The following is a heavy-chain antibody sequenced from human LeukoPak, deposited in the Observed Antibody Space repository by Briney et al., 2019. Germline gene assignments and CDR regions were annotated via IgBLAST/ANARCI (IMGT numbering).Heavy chain of an antibody. CDR2: IKQDGSEK. V-gene: IGHV3-7*01. D-gene: IGHD1-26*01. Sequence: PGGSLRLSCTASGFTFSSSWMSWARQAPGKGLECVVNIKQDGSEKYYVDSVKGRFTISRDNAKNSLYLQMNSLRAEDTAVYYCASGSHFDYWGQGTLVTVSS. CDR3: ASGSHFDY. J-gene: IGHJ4*02. CDR1: GFTFSSSW.